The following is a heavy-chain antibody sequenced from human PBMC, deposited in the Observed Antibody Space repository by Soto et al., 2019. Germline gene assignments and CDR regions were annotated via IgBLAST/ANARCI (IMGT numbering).Heavy chain of an antibody. D-gene: IGHD2-15*01. V-gene: IGHV2-5*01. CDR3: AHECHDCSGLYPRDAFDI. CDR2: IYWNDDK. Sequence: QITLKESGPTLVKPTQTLTLTCTFSGFSLSTSGVGVGWIRQPPGKALEWLALIYWNDDKRYSPSLKSRLTITKDTSKPQVVLPITYKDPVDTATYYCAHECHDCSGLYPRDAFDIWGQGTVVTASS. CDR1: GFSLSTSGVG. J-gene: IGHJ3*02.